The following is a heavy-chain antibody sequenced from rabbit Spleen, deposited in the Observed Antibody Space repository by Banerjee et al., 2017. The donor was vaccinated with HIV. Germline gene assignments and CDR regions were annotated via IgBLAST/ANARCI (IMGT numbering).Heavy chain of an antibody. V-gene: IGHV1S47*01. CDR3: ARLGVDSSFGL. CDR1: GFDFSRYG. J-gene: IGHJ4*01. CDR2: IDPIFGST. D-gene: IGHD6-1*01. Sequence: QEQLTETGGGLVQPGGSLKLACKASGFDFSRYGVSWVRQAPGKGLEWIGYIDPIFGSTYSASWVNGRFTISSHNAQNTRYLELNSLTVADTATYFCARLGVDSSFGLWGPGTLVTVS.